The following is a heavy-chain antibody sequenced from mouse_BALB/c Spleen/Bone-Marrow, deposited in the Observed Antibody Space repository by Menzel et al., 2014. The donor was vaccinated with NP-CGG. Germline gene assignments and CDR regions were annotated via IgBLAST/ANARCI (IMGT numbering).Heavy chain of an antibody. D-gene: IGHD2-1*01. Sequence: EVNLVESGGGLVQPGGSLKLSCAASGFTFSSYGMSWVRQTPDKRLELVATINSNGGSTYYPDSVKGRFTISRDNAKNTLYLQMSSLKSEDTAMYYCARPYGNWYFDVWGAGTPVTVSS. J-gene: IGHJ1*01. CDR3: ARPYGNWYFDV. V-gene: IGHV5-6-3*01. CDR2: INSNGGST. CDR1: GFTFSSYG.